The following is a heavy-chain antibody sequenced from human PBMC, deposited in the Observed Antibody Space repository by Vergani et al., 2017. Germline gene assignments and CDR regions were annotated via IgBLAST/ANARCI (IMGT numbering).Heavy chain of an antibody. Sequence: EVQLVESGGGLVQPGGSLRLSCAASGFTFSSYSMNWVRQAPGKGLEWVSYISSSSSTIYYADSVKGRFTISRDNAKNSLYLQMNSLRAEDTAVYYCARGVTPDYYYYYMDVWGKGTTVTVSS. CDR3: ARGVTPDYYYYYMDV. D-gene: IGHD4-23*01. CDR1: GFTFSSYS. J-gene: IGHJ6*03. CDR2: ISSSSSTI. V-gene: IGHV3-48*01.